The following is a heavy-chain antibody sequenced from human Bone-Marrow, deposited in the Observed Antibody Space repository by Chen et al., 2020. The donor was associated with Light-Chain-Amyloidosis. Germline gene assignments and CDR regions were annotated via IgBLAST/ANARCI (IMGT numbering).Heavy chain of an antibody. CDR3: ARGQGAVSVATCLDS. J-gene: IGHJ4*02. V-gene: IGHV1-69*06. Sequence: QVQLVQSGAEVKKPGSSVKVSCKVSGGTFDSRAISWVRQDPGQGLEWMGGIVPGLETPNYAQKCQGRVTISADRSTSIAYMELRGLTSEDTAVYFCARGQGAVSVATCLDSWGQGTLVTVSS. CDR2: IVPGLETP. CDR1: GGTFDSRA. D-gene: IGHD5-12*01.